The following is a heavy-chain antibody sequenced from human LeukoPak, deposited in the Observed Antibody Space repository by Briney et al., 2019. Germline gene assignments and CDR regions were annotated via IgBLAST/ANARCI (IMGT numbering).Heavy chain of an antibody. J-gene: IGHJ4*02. CDR1: GYRFSRYG. D-gene: IGHD1-14*01. V-gene: IGHV7-4-1*02. CDR2: INTNTGNP. CDR3: TRDIEPGGTFDA. Sequence: ASVTVSCKTSGYRFSRYGINWLRQAPGQRFEWLGWINTNTGNPTYAQAFTGRLVFSLDTSVGTAYLEISGLKAEDTAVYYCTRDIEPGGTFDAWGQGTLVTVSS.